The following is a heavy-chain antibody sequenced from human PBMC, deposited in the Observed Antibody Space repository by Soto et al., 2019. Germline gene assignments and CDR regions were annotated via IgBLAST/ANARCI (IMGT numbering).Heavy chain of an antibody. D-gene: IGHD6-13*01. CDR1: GGSISSYY. Sequence: QVQLQESGPGLVKPSETLSLTCTVSGGSISSYYWSWIRQPPGKGLEWIGYIYYSGSTNYNPSLKRRVTISVDTSKNQCSLKLSSVTAADTAVYYCASGRGIAAEADDSWGQGTLVTVSS. J-gene: IGHJ4*02. V-gene: IGHV4-59*08. CDR2: IYYSGST. CDR3: ASGRGIAAEADDS.